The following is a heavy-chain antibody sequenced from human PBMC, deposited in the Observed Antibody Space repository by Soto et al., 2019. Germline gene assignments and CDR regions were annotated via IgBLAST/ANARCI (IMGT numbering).Heavy chain of an antibody. V-gene: IGHV3-23*01. CDR2: IVGGYSGRA. J-gene: IGHJ4*02. Sequence: PGGSLRLSCVASGFIFNDYAMSWVRQVPGKGLEWVSGIVGGYSGRAFYADSVKDRFSISRDNSKNTLYMQLNTLRAEDTAIYYCAKDYLGSNAMFEFWGQGSLVTVSS. D-gene: IGHD3-16*01. CDR1: GFIFNDYA. CDR3: AKDYLGSNAMFEF.